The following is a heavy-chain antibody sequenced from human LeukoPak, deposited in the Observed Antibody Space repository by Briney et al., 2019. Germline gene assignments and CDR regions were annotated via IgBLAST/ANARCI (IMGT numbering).Heavy chain of an antibody. CDR1: GGTFSSYA. CDR2: IIPILGIA. CDR3: ARGYSYGYPFDY. J-gene: IGHJ4*02. D-gene: IGHD5-18*01. V-gene: IGHV1-69*04. Sequence: ASVKVSCKASGGTFSSYAISWVRQAPGQGLEWMGRIIPILGIANYAQKFQGRVTITADKSTSTAYMELSSLRSEGTAVYYCARGYSYGYPFDYWGQGTLVTVSS.